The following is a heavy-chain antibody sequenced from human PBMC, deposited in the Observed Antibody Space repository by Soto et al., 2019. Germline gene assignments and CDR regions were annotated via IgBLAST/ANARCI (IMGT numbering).Heavy chain of an antibody. CDR3: TRATRLSGDASDI. Sequence: EVQLVESGGGFIQPGRSLRLSCTASGFTFSDYPMSWFRQAPGKGLEWVAYIRTAAYGGTTEYAASVKDRFTISRDDSATIASLQMNSLKTEDTAVYYCTRATRLSGDASDIWGQGTIVAVSS. CDR1: GFTFSDYP. V-gene: IGHV3-49*03. CDR2: IRTAAYGGTT. J-gene: IGHJ3*02. D-gene: IGHD1-1*01.